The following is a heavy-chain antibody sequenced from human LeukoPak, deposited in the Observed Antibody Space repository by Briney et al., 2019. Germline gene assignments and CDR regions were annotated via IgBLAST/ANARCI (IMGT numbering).Heavy chain of an antibody. J-gene: IGHJ3*02. Sequence: ASVKVSCKASGYTFTSYDINWVRQATGQGLEWMGWMNPNSGNTGYAQKFQGTVTITRNTSISTAYMELSSLRSEDAAVYYCARGPSSITIFGVVIIGRGAFDIWGQGTMVTVSS. CDR3: ARGPSSITIFGVVIIGRGAFDI. V-gene: IGHV1-8*03. CDR1: GYTFTSYD. CDR2: MNPNSGNT. D-gene: IGHD3-3*01.